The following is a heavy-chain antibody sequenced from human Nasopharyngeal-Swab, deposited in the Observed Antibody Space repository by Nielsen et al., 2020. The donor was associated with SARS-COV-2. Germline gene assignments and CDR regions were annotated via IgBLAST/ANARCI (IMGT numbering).Heavy chain of an antibody. D-gene: IGHD3-22*01. Sequence: GGSLRLSCAASGFTFSSYAMSWVRQAPGKGLEWVSGISWNSGSIGYADSVKGRFTISRDNAKNSLYLQMNSLRAEDTALYYCAKEYYYDSSSRAFDIWGQGTMVTVSS. CDR1: GFTFSSYA. V-gene: IGHV3-9*01. J-gene: IGHJ3*02. CDR2: ISWNSGSI. CDR3: AKEYYYDSSSRAFDI.